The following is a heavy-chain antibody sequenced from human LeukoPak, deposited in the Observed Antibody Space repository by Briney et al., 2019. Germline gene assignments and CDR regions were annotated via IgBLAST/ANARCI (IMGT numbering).Heavy chain of an antibody. D-gene: IGHD6-19*01. CDR3: ARPRTSGWSDAFDI. Sequence: SETLSLTCTVSGGSISSYYWSWIRQPPGKGLEWIGYIYYSGSTNYNPSLKSRVTISVDTSKNQFSLKLRSVTAADTAVYYCARPRTSGWSDAFDIWGQGPMVTVSS. V-gene: IGHV4-59*12. CDR2: IYYSGST. J-gene: IGHJ3*02. CDR1: GGSISSYY.